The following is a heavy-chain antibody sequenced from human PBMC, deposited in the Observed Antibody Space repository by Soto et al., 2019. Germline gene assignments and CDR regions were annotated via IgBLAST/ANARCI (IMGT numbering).Heavy chain of an antibody. CDR3: ARSVRGAAAGIRNWFDP. D-gene: IGHD6-13*01. V-gene: IGHV4-31*03. Sequence: ASETLSLTCTVSGGSISSGGYYWSWIRQHPGKGLEWIGYIYYSGSTYYNPSLKSRVTISVDTSKNQFSLKLSSVTAADTAVYYCARSVRGAAAGIRNWFDPWGQGTLVTVSS. J-gene: IGHJ5*02. CDR1: GGSISSGGYY. CDR2: IYYSGST.